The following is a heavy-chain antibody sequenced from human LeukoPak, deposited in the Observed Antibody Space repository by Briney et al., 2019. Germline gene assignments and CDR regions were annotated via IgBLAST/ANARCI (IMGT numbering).Heavy chain of an antibody. Sequence: KPGGSLRFSCTVSGFTLSNHYMTWIRQAPGKGLEYISYLSNTGSDIFYADSVKGRFSISRDNAKNSLYLQMNSLRAEDTAVYYCARGHWGLDCWGQGTLVTVSS. D-gene: IGHD7-27*01. J-gene: IGHJ4*02. CDR2: LSNTGSDI. CDR1: GFTLSNHY. CDR3: ARGHWGLDC. V-gene: IGHV3-11*01.